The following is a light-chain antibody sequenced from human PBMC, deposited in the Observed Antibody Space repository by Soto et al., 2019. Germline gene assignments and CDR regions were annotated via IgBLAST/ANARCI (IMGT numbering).Light chain of an antibody. CDR3: QQSNNWPKT. V-gene: IGKV3-15*01. Sequence: EIVMTQSPDTLSVSPGETATLSCRASQSVSSNLAWYQQKPGQAPRLLISDASTRAAGLPARFSGSGSGTESTLTISSLQSEDFAVYYCQQSNNWPKTFGQGTKV. J-gene: IGKJ1*01. CDR1: QSVSSN. CDR2: DAS.